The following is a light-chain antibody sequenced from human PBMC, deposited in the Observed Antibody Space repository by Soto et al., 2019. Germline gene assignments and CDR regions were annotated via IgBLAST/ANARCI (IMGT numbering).Light chain of an antibody. CDR2: GAS. V-gene: IGKV3-15*01. J-gene: IGKJ1*01. CDR1: QSVSSD. CDR3: QQYNNWPWT. Sequence: EIVMTQSPATLSVSPGERATLSCRASQSVSSDLAWYQQKPGQAPRLLIFGASSRATGIPARFSGSGSGTEFTLIIGSLQSEDFAVYYCQQYNNWPWTFGQGTKVEIK.